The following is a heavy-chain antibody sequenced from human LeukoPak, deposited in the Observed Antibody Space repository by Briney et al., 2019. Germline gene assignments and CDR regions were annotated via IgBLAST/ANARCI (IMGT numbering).Heavy chain of an antibody. D-gene: IGHD6-19*01. CDR2: IKQDGSER. CDR1: GFTFSSYW. CDR3: ATGAGCGY. J-gene: IGHJ4*02. V-gene: IGHV3-7*03. Sequence: GGSLRLSCAASGFTFSSYWMTWVRQAPGKGLEWVAKIKQDGSERNYVDSVKGRFTISRDNAKNSLYLQMNTLRDEDTAVYYCATGAGCGYWGQGTLVTVSA.